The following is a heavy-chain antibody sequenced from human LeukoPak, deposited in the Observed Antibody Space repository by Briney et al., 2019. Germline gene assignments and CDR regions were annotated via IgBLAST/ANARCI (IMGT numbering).Heavy chain of an antibody. Sequence: GGSLRLSCAASGFTFSSYDMHWVRQATGKGLEWVSAIGTAGDTYYAGSVKGRFTISRDNTKNSLYLQMNSLRAEDTAVYYCSRDPTYYLRYGYFDYWGQGALVTVSS. CDR2: IGTAGDT. D-gene: IGHD1-26*01. J-gene: IGHJ4*02. CDR1: GFTFSSYD. CDR3: SRDPTYYLRYGYFDY. V-gene: IGHV3-13*01.